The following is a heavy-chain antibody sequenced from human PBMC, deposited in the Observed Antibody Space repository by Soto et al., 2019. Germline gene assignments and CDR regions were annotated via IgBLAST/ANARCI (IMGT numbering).Heavy chain of an antibody. V-gene: IGHV3-30*18. Sequence: QVQLVESGGRVVQPGRSLRLSCAASGFTFSSYGMHWVRQAPGKGLEWVAVISYDGSNKYYADSVKGRFTMSRDNSKNTLYLQMNSLRAEDTAVYYCAKELGGYCSGGSCYYFDYWGQGTLVTVSS. CDR1: GFTFSSYG. D-gene: IGHD2-15*01. J-gene: IGHJ4*02. CDR2: ISYDGSNK. CDR3: AKELGGYCSGGSCYYFDY.